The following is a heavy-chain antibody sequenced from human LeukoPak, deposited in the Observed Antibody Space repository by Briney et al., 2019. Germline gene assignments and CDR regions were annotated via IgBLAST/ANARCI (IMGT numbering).Heavy chain of an antibody. J-gene: IGHJ4*02. Sequence: GGSLRLSCAASGFTFSSYEMNWVRQAPGKGLEWISYISSTGNTINYVDSVQGRFTISRDNAKNSLYLQMNSLRAEDTAVYYCARGRYCNGHNRYFDYWGQGTLVTVSS. D-gene: IGHD2-15*01. V-gene: IGHV3-48*03. CDR1: GFTFSSYE. CDR2: ISSTGNTI. CDR3: ARGRYCNGHNRYFDY.